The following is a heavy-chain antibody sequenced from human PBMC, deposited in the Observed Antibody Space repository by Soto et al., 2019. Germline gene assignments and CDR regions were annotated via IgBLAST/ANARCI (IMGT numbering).Heavy chain of an antibody. D-gene: IGHD1-20*01. V-gene: IGHV1-69*02. CDR3: ARAGGGYKAFDI. Sequence: QVQLVQSGAEVKKPGSSVKVSCKASGGTFSSYTISWVRQAPGQGLKWMGRIIPILGIANYAQKFQGRVTITADKSTSTAYMELSSLRSEDTAVYYCARAGGGYKAFDIWGQGTMVTVSS. CDR2: IIPILGIA. CDR1: GGTFSSYT. J-gene: IGHJ3*02.